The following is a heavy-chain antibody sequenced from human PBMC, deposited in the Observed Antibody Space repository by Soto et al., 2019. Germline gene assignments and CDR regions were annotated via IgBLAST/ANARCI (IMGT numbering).Heavy chain of an antibody. Sequence: QVQLVQSGTEVKKPGASVKVSCKASGYRVTQYVIHWVRQAPGQRREWMGWIGAGDGKTYYSQNFQGRVTITKDTSASTVYMELSSLVSEDTAVYYCVRDYASDSGVHLDFWGQGTLVTVSS. CDR1: GYRVTQYV. V-gene: IGHV1-3*01. D-gene: IGHD3-22*01. CDR3: VRDYASDSGVHLDF. CDR2: IGAGDGKT. J-gene: IGHJ4*02.